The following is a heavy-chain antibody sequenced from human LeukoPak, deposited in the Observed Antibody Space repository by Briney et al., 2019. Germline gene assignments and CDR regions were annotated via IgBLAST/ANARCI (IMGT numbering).Heavy chain of an antibody. D-gene: IGHD3-10*01. V-gene: IGHV1-18*01. Sequence: ASVKVSCKASGGTFSSYAISWVRQAPGQGLEWMGWISAYNGNTNYAQKLQGRVTMTRDTSTSTAYMELRSLTSDDTAVYYCARELEVRGVILFAYWGQGTLVTVSS. CDR3: ARELEVRGVILFAY. CDR1: GGTFSSYA. CDR2: ISAYNGNT. J-gene: IGHJ4*02.